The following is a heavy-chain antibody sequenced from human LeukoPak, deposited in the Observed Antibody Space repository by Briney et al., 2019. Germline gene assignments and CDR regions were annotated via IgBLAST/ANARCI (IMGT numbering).Heavy chain of an antibody. V-gene: IGHV3-20*04. D-gene: IGHD3-3*02. CDR2: INGNGGSR. CDR3: ARGSSFHNY. J-gene: IGHJ4*02. CDR1: GFIFEDYG. Sequence: GGSLRLSCAASGFIFEDYGMTWVRHAPGKGLEWVPGINGNGGSRGYAASVKGRFTISRDNANNSLYLQMNSLRAEDTALYYCARGSSFHNYWGQGTLVTVSS.